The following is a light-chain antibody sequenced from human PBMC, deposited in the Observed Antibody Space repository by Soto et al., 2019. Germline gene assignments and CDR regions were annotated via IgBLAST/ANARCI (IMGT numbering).Light chain of an antibody. CDR3: HQYNNWPRT. Sequence: EIVMTQSPATLSVSPGERATLSCRASHNVSNNLAWYQQKPGQAPRLLLYGASTRATGIPARFSGSGSGTEFTLTISSLQSEDFAVYYCHQYNNWPRTFGQGTKVEIK. CDR2: GAS. CDR1: HNVSNN. V-gene: IGKV3-15*01. J-gene: IGKJ1*01.